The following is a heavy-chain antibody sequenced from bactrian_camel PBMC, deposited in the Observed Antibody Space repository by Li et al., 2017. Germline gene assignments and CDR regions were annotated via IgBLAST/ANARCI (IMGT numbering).Heavy chain of an antibody. J-gene: IGHJ4*01. CDR1: GDIYSVKS. CDR2: VWSVGRTT. V-gene: IGHV3S54*01. D-gene: IGHD4*01. CDR3: AADPNLFCRSDYAAVY. Sequence: QVQLVESGGGSVQAGGSLRLSCAASGDIYSVKSMAWFRQAPGRGREAVAAVWSVGRTTYYADSAKGRFTISRDKAKNTLDLQMTSLKPEDTAMYYCAADPNLFCRSDYAAVYWGQGTQVTVS.